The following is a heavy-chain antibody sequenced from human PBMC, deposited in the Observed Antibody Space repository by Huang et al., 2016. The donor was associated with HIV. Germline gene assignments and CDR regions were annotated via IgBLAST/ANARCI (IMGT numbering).Heavy chain of an antibody. V-gene: IGHV4-34*02. CDR3: ARQWTILEWLLGLDV. Sequence: QMQLQQRGAGLLKPSETLSLTCGVSGGSFTGNYLTWIRQAPGKGLEWIGEVNDSGATHYNPSLNGRVTISLDKSNRELSLNLRSVTAADTAVYYCARQWTILEWLLGLDVWGQGTTVSVSS. CDR1: GGSFTGNY. D-gene: IGHD3-3*01. CDR2: VNDSGAT. J-gene: IGHJ6*02.